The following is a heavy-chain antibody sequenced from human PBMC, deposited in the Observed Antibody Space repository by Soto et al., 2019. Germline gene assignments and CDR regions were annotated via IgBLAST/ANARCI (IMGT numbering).Heavy chain of an antibody. V-gene: IGHV6-1*01. Sequence: TQTLSLTCVISGDSLFSNGVAWNWIRQSPSRGREWLGRTYYRSKWSSDYAVSVKSRITVNPDTSKSQFSLPLNSVSPEDSGVNYCARGRYSRMDVWGQAITVT. D-gene: IGHD1-1*01. CDR2: TYYRSKWSS. J-gene: IGHJ6*02. CDR3: ARGRYSRMDV. CDR1: GDSLFSNGVA.